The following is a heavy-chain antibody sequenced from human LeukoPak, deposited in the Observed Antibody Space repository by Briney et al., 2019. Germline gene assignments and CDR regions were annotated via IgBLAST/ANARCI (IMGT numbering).Heavy chain of an antibody. J-gene: IGHJ5*02. CDR1: GYSFTDYY. CDR2: INPNSGGT. CDR3: ARADRLDGGPYLIGP. Sequence: ASVKVSCKTSGYSFTDYYMHWVRQAPGQGLEWMGWINPNSGGTSSAQKSQGRVTMTRDTSITTVYMEVSWLTSDDTAIYYCARADRLDGGPYLIGPWGQGTLVTVSS. D-gene: IGHD2-21*01. V-gene: IGHV1-2*02.